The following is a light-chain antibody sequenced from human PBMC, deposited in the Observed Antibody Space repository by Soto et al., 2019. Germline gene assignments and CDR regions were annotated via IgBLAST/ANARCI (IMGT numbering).Light chain of an antibody. Sequence: EIVLTQSPGTLSLSPGERATLSCRASQSVSSNYLAWYQQKPGQAPRLLIYGASSRAIGIPDRFSGSGSGTDFTLTISRLEPEDFAVYYCQQHGSSPQTFGQGTKVDIK. J-gene: IGKJ1*01. CDR2: GAS. CDR1: QSVSSNY. CDR3: QQHGSSPQT. V-gene: IGKV3-20*01.